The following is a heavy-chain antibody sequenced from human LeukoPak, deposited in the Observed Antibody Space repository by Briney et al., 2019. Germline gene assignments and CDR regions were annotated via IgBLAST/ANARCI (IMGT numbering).Heavy chain of an antibody. Sequence: SETLSLTCAVYGGSFSGYYWSWIRQPPGKGLEWIGEINHSGSTNYNPSLKSRVTISVDTSKNQFSLKLSSVPAADTAVYYCARGPTGIAVAGNFDYWGQGTLVTVSS. CDR2: INHSGST. V-gene: IGHV4-34*01. CDR3: ARGPTGIAVAGNFDY. J-gene: IGHJ4*02. CDR1: GGSFSGYY. D-gene: IGHD6-19*01.